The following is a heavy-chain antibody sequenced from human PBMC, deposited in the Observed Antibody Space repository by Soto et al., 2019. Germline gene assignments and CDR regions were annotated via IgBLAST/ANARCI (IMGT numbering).Heavy chain of an antibody. Sequence: PGGSLRLSCAGTGFTFSSYAMGWVRQAPGKGLEWVSSISGGRGSTFYTDSVKGRFTISRDNSENTMYLQMNSLGPADTAVYYCAKGAAYYYDSSDCYFDYWGQGTLVTVSS. CDR2: ISGGRGST. CDR3: AKGAAYYYDSSDCYFDY. D-gene: IGHD3-22*01. V-gene: IGHV3-23*01. J-gene: IGHJ4*02. CDR1: GFTFSSYA.